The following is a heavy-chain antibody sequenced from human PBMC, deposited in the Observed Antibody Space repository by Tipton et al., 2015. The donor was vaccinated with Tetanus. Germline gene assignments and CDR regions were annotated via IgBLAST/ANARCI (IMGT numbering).Heavy chain of an antibody. V-gene: IGHV1-18*01. D-gene: IGHD2/OR15-2a*01. J-gene: IGHJ4*02. CDR3: ARSEPEHLFLWGHDY. CDR2: ISAYNGNT. CDR1: GGTFTSYG. Sequence: SGAEVKVSCKASGGTFTSYGISWVRQAPGQGLEWMGWISAYNGNTNYAQKLQGRVTMTTDTSTSTAYMELRSLRSDDTAVYYCARSEPEHLFLWGHDYWGQGTLVTVSS.